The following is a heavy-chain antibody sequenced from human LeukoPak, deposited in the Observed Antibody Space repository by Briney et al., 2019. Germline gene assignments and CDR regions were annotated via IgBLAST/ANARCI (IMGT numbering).Heavy chain of an antibody. Sequence: SVEVSCKASGGTFSSYAISWVRQAPGQGLEWMGRIIPIFGTANYAQKFQGRVTITTDESTSTAYMELSSLRSEDTAVYYCASASIVARPGLLFNYWDQGTLVTVSS. D-gene: IGHD6-6*01. V-gene: IGHV1-69*05. CDR3: ASASIVARPGLLFNY. J-gene: IGHJ4*02. CDR2: IIPIFGTA. CDR1: GGTFSSYA.